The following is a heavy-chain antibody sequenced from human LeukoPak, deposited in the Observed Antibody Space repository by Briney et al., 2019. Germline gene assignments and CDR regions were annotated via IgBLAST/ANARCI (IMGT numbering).Heavy chain of an antibody. Sequence: SPSETLSLTCTVSGYSISSGYYWGWIRQPPGKGLEWIGSIYYSGSTYYNPSLKSRVTISVDTSKNQFSLKLSSVTAADTAVYHCARCYDSSGYYHWGCLGAFDIWGQGTMVTVSS. J-gene: IGHJ3*02. V-gene: IGHV4-38-2*02. CDR1: GYSISSGYY. CDR3: ARCYDSSGYYHWGCLGAFDI. D-gene: IGHD3-22*01. CDR2: IYYSGST.